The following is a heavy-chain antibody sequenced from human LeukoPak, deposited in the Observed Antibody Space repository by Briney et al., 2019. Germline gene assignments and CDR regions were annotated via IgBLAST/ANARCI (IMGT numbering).Heavy chain of an antibody. J-gene: IGHJ4*02. V-gene: IGHV3-7*04. CDR1: GFTFSTYW. Sequence: PGGSLRLSCAASGFTFSTYWMSWVRQAPGKGLEWVANIHPDGNEKYHVDFVEGRFTISRDNTENSLYLQMNSLGPEDTAVYYCARGDDFSGDHWGQGTLVTVSS. CDR2: IHPDGNEK. CDR3: ARGDDFSGDH. D-gene: IGHD2-21*02.